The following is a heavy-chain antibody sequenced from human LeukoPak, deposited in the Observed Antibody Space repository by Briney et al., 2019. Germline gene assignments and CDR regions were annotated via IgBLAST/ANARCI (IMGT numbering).Heavy chain of an antibody. V-gene: IGHV1-58*02. J-gene: IGHJ3*02. Sequence: GASVKVSCKASGFTFTSSATQWVRQARGQRLEWIGWIVVGSGNTNYAQKFQERVTITRDMSTSTAYMELSSLRSEDTAVYYCAALDSWWFGEFIYAFDIWGQGTMVTVSS. CDR3: AALDSWWFGEFIYAFDI. CDR1: GFTFTSSA. CDR2: IVVGSGNT. D-gene: IGHD3-10*01.